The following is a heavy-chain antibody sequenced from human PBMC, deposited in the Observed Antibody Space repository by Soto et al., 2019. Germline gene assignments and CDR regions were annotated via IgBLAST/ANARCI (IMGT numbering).Heavy chain of an antibody. V-gene: IGHV4-31*03. J-gene: IGHJ6*02. Sequence: QVQLQESGPGLVKSSQTLSLTCTVSGGSISSDGNYWSWIRQHPGKGLEWIGYIYYSGRTYYNPSLKSRFTISVDTSKNQFSLKLNSVTAADTAVYYCARARMVRGIIYYYGMDVWGQGTTVTVSS. D-gene: IGHD3-10*01. CDR1: GGSISSDGNY. CDR2: IYYSGRT. CDR3: ARARMVRGIIYYYGMDV.